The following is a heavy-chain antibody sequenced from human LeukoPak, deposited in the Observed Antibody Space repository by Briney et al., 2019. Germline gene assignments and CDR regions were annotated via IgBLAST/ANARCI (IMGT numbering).Heavy chain of an antibody. CDR1: GGSISSGNYY. Sequence: SETLSCTCTVSGGSISSGNYYWMWIRQPPGKGLEWIGRSYSSGSTNYNPSLKSRVAISLDMSKNRFSLDLSSVTAADTAFYYCARVGVAAGFDYWGQGTLVTVSS. CDR3: ARVGVAAGFDY. D-gene: IGHD6-13*01. CDR2: SYSSGST. J-gene: IGHJ4*02. V-gene: IGHV4-61*02.